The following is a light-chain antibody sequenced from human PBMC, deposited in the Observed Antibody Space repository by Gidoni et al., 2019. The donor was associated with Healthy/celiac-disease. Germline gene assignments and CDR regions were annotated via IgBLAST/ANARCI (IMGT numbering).Light chain of an antibody. CDR1: SSNIGSNY. J-gene: IGLJ2*01. CDR2: RHN. Sequence: QSVLTQPPSASGTHGKRVNISCSGSSSNIGSNYVYWYKQLPGTAPQLLLYRHNQRPSVVPGRFSGSKSGTSASLAISGLRSEDEADYYCAAWDDSLSGHVVFGGGTKLTVL. V-gene: IGLV1-47*01. CDR3: AAWDDSLSGHVV.